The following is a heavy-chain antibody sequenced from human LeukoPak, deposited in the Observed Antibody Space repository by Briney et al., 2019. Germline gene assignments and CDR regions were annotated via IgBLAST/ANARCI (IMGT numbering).Heavy chain of an antibody. CDR1: GGTFSSYA. CDR3: AEVGDGYNFGY. D-gene: IGHD5-24*01. J-gene: IGHJ4*02. Sequence: SVKVSCKASGGTFSSYAISWVRQAPGQGLEWMGRIIPILGIANYAQKFQGRVTITADKSTSTACMELSSLRSEDTAVYYCAEVGDGYNFGYWGQGTLVTVSS. CDR2: IIPILGIA. V-gene: IGHV1-69*04.